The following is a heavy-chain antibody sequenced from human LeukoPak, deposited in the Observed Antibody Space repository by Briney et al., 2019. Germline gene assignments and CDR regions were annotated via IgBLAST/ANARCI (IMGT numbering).Heavy chain of an antibody. V-gene: IGHV3-43*01. J-gene: IGHJ4*02. Sequence: PGGSLRLSCAASGFTFDDYTMHWVRQAPGKGLEWVSLISWDGGSTYYADSVKGRFTISRDNSKNTLYLQMNSLRAEDTAVYYCAFTPGYYDSSGSPNWGQGTLVTVSS. D-gene: IGHD3-22*01. CDR3: AFTPGYYDSSGSPN. CDR1: GFTFDDYT. CDR2: ISWDGGST.